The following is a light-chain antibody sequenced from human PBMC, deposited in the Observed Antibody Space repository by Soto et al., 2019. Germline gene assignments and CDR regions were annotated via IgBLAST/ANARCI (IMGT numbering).Light chain of an antibody. CDR2: GAS. CDR1: QSLSRNY. CDR3: HQYVDSPYT. V-gene: IGKV3-20*01. J-gene: IGKJ2*01. Sequence: EIVLTQSPDTLSLSPGESATLSCRASQSLSRNYLAWFQHKPGQPPRLLIYGASTRATGIPDRFSGSGSGKDFTLNISTLEPEDFAVFFCHQYVDSPYTFGQGTKLEVK.